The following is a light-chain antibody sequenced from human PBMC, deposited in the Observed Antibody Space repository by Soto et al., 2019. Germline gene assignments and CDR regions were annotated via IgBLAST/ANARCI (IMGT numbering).Light chain of an antibody. V-gene: IGKV1-5*03. J-gene: IGKJ2*01. CDR2: KAS. Sequence: DIQMTQSPSTLSASVGDRVTITCRASQSLSSWLAWYQQKPGKAPNLLIYKASSLESGVPSRFSGSGSGTEFTLTISSPQPDDFATYYCQQYNSFPYTFGQGTKLEIK. CDR3: QQYNSFPYT. CDR1: QSLSSW.